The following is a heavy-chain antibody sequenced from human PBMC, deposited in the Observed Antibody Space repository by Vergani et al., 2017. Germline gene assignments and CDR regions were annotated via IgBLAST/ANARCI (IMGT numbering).Heavy chain of an antibody. Sequence: QVQLVQSGAEVKKPGASVKVSCKASGYTFTGYYMHWVRQAPGQGLEWMGWINPNSGGTNYAQKFQGRVTMTRDTSISTAYMELSRLRSDDTAVYYCAREIVNSGYDWRHNWFDPWGQGTLVTVSS. CDR2: INPNSGGT. CDR3: AREIVNSGYDWRHNWFDP. D-gene: IGHD5-12*01. V-gene: IGHV1-2*02. J-gene: IGHJ5*02. CDR1: GYTFTGYY.